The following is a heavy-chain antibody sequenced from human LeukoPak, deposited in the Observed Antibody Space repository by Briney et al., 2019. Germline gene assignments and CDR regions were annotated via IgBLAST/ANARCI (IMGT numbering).Heavy chain of an antibody. CDR2: ISSDSNTR. J-gene: IGHJ4*02. CDR1: GFIFKDYV. V-gene: IGHV3-30*04. D-gene: IGHD3-22*01. CDR3: LREGYYDTSGPFSGYFDF. Sequence: GGSLRLSCAGSGFIFKDYVIHWARQAPGKGLEWVAVISSDSNTRIYANSVEGRFTISRDNSKNAVYLQLSGLRVEDTAVYYCLREGYYDTSGPFSGYFDFWGQGDLVTVSS.